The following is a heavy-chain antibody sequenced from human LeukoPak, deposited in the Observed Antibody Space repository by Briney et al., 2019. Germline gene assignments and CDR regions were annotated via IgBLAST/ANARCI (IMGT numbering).Heavy chain of an antibody. CDR2: ISYDGSNK. Sequence: GGSLRLSCAASGFTFSSYAMHWVRQAPGKGLEWVAVISYDGSNKYYADSVKGRFTISRDNSKNTLYLQMNSLRAEDTAVYYCARDQSSGEYFDLWGRGTLVTVSS. D-gene: IGHD3-10*01. J-gene: IGHJ2*01. V-gene: IGHV3-30-3*01. CDR1: GFTFSSYA. CDR3: ARDQSSGEYFDL.